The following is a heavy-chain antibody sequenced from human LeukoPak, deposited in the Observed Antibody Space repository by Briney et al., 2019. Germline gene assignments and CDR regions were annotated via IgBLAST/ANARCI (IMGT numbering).Heavy chain of an antibody. CDR1: GFTFDDYG. Sequence: GGSLRLSCAASGFTFDDYGLSWVRQAPGKGLECVSTINWNGGSTGYADSVKGRFTISRDNAKNSLYLQMNSLRAEDTALYYCARVSDISVAAYFDYWGQGTLVTVSS. CDR2: INWNGGST. J-gene: IGHJ4*02. CDR3: ARVSDISVAAYFDY. D-gene: IGHD6-19*01. V-gene: IGHV3-20*04.